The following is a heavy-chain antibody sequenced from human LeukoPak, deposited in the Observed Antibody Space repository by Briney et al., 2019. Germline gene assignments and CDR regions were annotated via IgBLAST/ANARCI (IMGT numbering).Heavy chain of an antibody. D-gene: IGHD4-11*01. J-gene: IGHJ6*03. CDR2: ISGSGFTI. V-gene: IGHV3-11*04. CDR3: ARGVPKTSYYYYYMDV. Sequence: KPGGSLRLSCAASGFTFSDYYMTWIRQAPGKGLEWISYISGSGFTIHYADSVKGRFTISRDSAKNSLYLQMNSLRAEDTAVYYCARGVPKTSYYYYYMDVWGKGTTVTVSS. CDR1: GFTFSDYY.